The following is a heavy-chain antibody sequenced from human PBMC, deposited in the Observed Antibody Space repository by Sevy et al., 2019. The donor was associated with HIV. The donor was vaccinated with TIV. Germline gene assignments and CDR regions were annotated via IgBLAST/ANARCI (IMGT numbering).Heavy chain of an antibody. D-gene: IGHD3-3*01. CDR1: GFVFSSYA. Sequence: GGSLRLSCTASGFVFSSYAMHWVRQAPGKGLEWVAFIAYDGSNKNYADSVKGRFTLSRDNSKNTLYRQRNSLGAEDTAVYYCARPRFLEWLSSAAFDIWGQGTMVTVSS. CDR2: IAYDGSNK. J-gene: IGHJ3*02. V-gene: IGHV3-30*04. CDR3: ARPRFLEWLSSAAFDI.